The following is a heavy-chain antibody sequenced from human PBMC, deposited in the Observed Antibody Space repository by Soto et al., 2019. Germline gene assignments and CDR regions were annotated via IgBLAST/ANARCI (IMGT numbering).Heavy chain of an antibody. Sequence: ASVKVSCKASGYTFTSYDINWVRQATGQGLEWMGWMNPNSGNTGYAQKFQGRVTMTRNTSISTAYMELSSLRSEDTAGYYCARGGLGLQYNVLSHYYYGMDVWGQGTTVTVS. D-gene: IGHD3-16*01. CDR2: MNPNSGNT. CDR1: GYTFTSYD. V-gene: IGHV1-8*01. J-gene: IGHJ6*02. CDR3: ARGGLGLQYNVLSHYYYGMDV.